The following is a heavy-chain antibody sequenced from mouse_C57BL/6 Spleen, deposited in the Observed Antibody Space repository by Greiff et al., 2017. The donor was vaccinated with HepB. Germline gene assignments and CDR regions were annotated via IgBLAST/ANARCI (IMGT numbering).Heavy chain of an antibody. CDR1: GFNIKDYY. CDR2: IDPEDGET. CDR3: ASDYGSSSGFAY. J-gene: IGHJ3*01. Sequence: EVKLVESGAELVKPGASVKLSCTASGFNIKDYYMHWVKRRTEQGLEWIGRIDPEDGETKYAPKFQGKATITADTSSNTAYLQLSSLTSEDTAVYYCASDYGSSSGFAYWGQGTLVTVSA. D-gene: IGHD1-1*01. V-gene: IGHV14-2*01.